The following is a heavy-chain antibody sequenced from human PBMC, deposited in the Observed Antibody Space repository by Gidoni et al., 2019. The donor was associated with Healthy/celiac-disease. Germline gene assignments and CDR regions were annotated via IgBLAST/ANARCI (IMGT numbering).Heavy chain of an antibody. CDR2: ISYDGSNK. V-gene: IGHV3-30*18. Sequence: QVQLVESGGGVVQPGRSLRLSCAASGFTFSSYGMHWVRQAPGKGLEWVAVISYDGSNKYYADSVKGRFTISRDNSKNTLYLQMNSLRAEDTAVYYCAKDPRDYGDYFDYWGQGTLVTVSS. D-gene: IGHD4-17*01. CDR1: GFTFSSYG. CDR3: AKDPRDYGDYFDY. J-gene: IGHJ4*02.